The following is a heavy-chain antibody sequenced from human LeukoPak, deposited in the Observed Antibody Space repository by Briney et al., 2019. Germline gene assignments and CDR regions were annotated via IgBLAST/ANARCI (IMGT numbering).Heavy chain of an antibody. J-gene: IGHJ4*02. D-gene: IGHD3-9*01. Sequence: GASVKVSCKASGYTFTSYGISWVRQAPGQGLEWMGWISAYNGNTNYAQKLQGRVTMTTDTSTSTACMELRSLRSDDTAVYYCARDPDILTGWGYFDYWGQGTLVTVSS. CDR3: ARDPDILTGWGYFDY. CDR2: ISAYNGNT. V-gene: IGHV1-18*01. CDR1: GYTFTSYG.